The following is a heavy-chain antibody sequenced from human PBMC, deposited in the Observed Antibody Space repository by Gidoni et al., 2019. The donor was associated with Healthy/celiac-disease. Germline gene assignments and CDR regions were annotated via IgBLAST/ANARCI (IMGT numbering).Heavy chain of an antibody. CDR2: INHSGST. CDR1: GGSFSGYY. V-gene: IGHV4-34*01. D-gene: IGHD3-22*01. Sequence: QVQLQQWGAGLLKPSETLSLPCAVSGGSFSGYYWSWIRQPPGKGLEWIGEINHSGSTNYNPSLKSRVTISVDTSKNQFSLKLSSVTAADTAVYYCARGRLNYYDSSGYYWTAWGQGTLVTVSS. CDR3: ARGRLNYYDSSGYYWTA. J-gene: IGHJ5*02.